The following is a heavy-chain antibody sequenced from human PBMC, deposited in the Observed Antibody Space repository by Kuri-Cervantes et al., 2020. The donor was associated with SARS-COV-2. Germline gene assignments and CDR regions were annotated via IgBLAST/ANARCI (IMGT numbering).Heavy chain of an antibody. CDR3: TSAGYDNSSYYYSFDF. Sequence: SETLSLTCTVSGGSISSHYWSWIRQPPGKGLEWIGYVYSSGSTNYSPSLKSRVTMSVDTSKNQFSLKLTSVTAADTAVYYCTSAGYDNSSYYYSFDFWGQGTLVTVSS. CDR2: VYSSGST. J-gene: IGHJ4*02. D-gene: IGHD3-22*01. CDR1: GGSISSHY. V-gene: IGHV4-59*11.